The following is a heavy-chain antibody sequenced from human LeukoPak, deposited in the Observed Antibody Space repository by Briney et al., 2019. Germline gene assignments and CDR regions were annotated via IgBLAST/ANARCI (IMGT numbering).Heavy chain of an antibody. CDR3: AKDGQAFNSNWDYFDS. Sequence: GGSLRLSCVASGFTFSTFAMSWVRQAPGKGLEWVSSIGNTETYYADSVKGRCTISRDNSKNTIYLHMNNLRAEDTARYYCAKDGQAFNSNWDYFDSWGQGALVTVSS. V-gene: IGHV3-23*01. J-gene: IGHJ4*02. D-gene: IGHD7-27*01. CDR2: IGNTET. CDR1: GFTFSTFA.